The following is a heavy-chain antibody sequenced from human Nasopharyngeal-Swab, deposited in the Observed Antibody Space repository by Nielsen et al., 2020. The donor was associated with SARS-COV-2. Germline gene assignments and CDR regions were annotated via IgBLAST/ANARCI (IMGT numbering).Heavy chain of an antibody. CDR3: ATYSNMEPYFSYVMDV. J-gene: IGHJ6*02. V-gene: IGHV7-4-1*02. D-gene: IGHD1-1*01. CDR1: GYTFTDYA. CDR2: VNTNTGNP. Sequence: SVKVSCKASGYTFTDYAMNWVRQAPGQGLEWMGWVNTNTGNPTYAQGFTGHFVFSLDTSVSTAYLQISSLKAEDTAMYYCATYSNMEPYFSYVMDVWGQGTTVTVSS.